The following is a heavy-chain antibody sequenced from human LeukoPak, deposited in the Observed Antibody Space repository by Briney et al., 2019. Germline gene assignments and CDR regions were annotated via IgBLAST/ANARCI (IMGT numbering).Heavy chain of an antibody. Sequence: SVKVSCKASGGSFSDYSISWVRQAPGQGLEWMGRIIAILDTAHYAQKFQGRFTITADKSTTTVYMEVSSLRSDDTAVYYCVRSGYDYDWFDPWGQGTLVTVSS. V-gene: IGHV1-69*08. CDR3: VRSGYDYDWFDP. D-gene: IGHD5-12*01. CDR2: IIAILDTA. CDR1: GGSFSDYS. J-gene: IGHJ5*02.